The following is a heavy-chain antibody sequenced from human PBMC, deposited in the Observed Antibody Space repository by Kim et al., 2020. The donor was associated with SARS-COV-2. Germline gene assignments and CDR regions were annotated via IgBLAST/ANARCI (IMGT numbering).Heavy chain of an antibody. Sequence: GGSLRLSCEASGFTFHDYAMHWVRQAPGKGLEWVSSINWNSARLAYAASVKGRFTISRDNAKNSLYLQMISLRPEDTAFYYCVKDMAPNGYNAFDIWGQGTMVTVSS. CDR3: VKDMAPNGYNAFDI. CDR2: INWNSARL. J-gene: IGHJ3*02. D-gene: IGHD5-12*01. CDR1: GFTFHDYA. V-gene: IGHV3-9*01.